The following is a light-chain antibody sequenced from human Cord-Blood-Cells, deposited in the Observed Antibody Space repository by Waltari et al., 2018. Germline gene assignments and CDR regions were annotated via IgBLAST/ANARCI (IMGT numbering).Light chain of an antibody. V-gene: IGKV3-15*01. CDR2: GAS. CDR1: QSVSSN. Sequence: EIVMTQYQATLSVSPGERATLSCRASQSVSSNVAWYQQKPGQGPRLLIYGASTRATGIPARFSGSGSGTEFTLTISSLQSEDFAVDDGQQYNNWPPVTFGAGTKVDIK. J-gene: IGKJ3*01. CDR3: QQYNNWPPVT.